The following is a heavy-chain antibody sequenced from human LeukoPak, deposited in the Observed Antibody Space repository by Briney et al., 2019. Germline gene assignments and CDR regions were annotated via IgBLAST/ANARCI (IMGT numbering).Heavy chain of an antibody. Sequence: GSSVKVSCEASGGTFNSYAIIWVRQAPGQGLEWMGRLIPILGIANYAQKFQGRVTITADNSTSTAYMDLSRLTSDDTAVYYCARGSSSWTLDYWGQGTLVTVSS. V-gene: IGHV1-69*04. D-gene: IGHD6-13*01. CDR1: GGTFNSYA. J-gene: IGHJ4*02. CDR3: ARGSSSWTLDY. CDR2: LIPILGIA.